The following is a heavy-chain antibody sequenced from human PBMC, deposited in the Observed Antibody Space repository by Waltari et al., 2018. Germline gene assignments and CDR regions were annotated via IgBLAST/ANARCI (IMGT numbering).Heavy chain of an antibody. V-gene: IGHV1-2*04. J-gene: IGHJ4*02. CDR3: ARRAPTGTAWGFDY. CDR2: INPNSGGT. CDR1: GYTFTGYY. D-gene: IGHD1-1*01. Sequence: QVQLVQSGAEVKKPGASVKVSCKASGYTFTGYYMHWVRQAPGQGLEWMGWINPNSGGTNDAQKLQGWVTMTRDTSISTAYMELSRLRSDDTAVYYCARRAPTGTAWGFDYWGQGTLVTVSS.